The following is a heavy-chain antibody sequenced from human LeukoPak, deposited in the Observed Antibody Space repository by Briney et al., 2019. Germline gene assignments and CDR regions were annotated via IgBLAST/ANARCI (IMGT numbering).Heavy chain of an antibody. CDR1: GGSISSSSYY. V-gene: IGHV4-39*01. D-gene: IGHD3-22*01. Sequence: SETLSLTCTVSGGSISSSSYYWGWIRQPPGKGLEWIGRIYYSGSTYYNPSLKSRVTISVDTSKNQFSLKLSSVTAADTAVYYCARHLKTSYYYDSSGYPDYWGQGTLVTVSS. J-gene: IGHJ4*02. CDR3: ARHLKTSYYYDSSGYPDY. CDR2: IYYSGST.